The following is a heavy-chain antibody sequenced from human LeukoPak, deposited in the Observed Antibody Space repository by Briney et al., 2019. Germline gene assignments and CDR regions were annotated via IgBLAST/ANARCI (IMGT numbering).Heavy chain of an antibody. D-gene: IGHD1-26*01. Sequence: PGGSLRLPCAASGFTFSSYSMHWVRQAPGKGPEFVSVIGGGGVTTFYADSVKDRFTISRDNSKNTLYLEMGSLRAEDMAVYYCAREGGGSGLWYYDFWGRGTLVTVSS. CDR2: IGGGGVTT. V-gene: IGHV3-64*02. CDR3: AREGGGSGLWYYDF. J-gene: IGHJ2*01. CDR1: GFTFSSYS.